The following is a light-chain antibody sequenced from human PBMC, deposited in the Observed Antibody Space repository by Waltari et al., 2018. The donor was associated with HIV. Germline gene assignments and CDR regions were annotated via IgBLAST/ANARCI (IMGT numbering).Light chain of an antibody. V-gene: IGKV3-20*01. CDR2: GAF. J-gene: IGKJ2*01. Sequence: EIVLTQSPGTLSVSPGERATLSCRASQSVSSSYLAWYQQKPGQAPRLLIYGAFSRATGIPDRFSGSGSGTDFTLTISRLEPEDFAVYYCQQYGSSPPNTFGQGTKLEIK. CDR1: QSVSSSY. CDR3: QQYGSSPPNT.